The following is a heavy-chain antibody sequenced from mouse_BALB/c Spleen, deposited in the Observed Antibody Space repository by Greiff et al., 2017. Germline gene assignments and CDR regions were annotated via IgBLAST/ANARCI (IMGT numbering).Heavy chain of an antibody. CDR2: INSNGGST. D-gene: IGHD2-3*01. J-gene: IGHJ4*01. CDR1: GFTFSSYG. CDR3: ARGDGDAMDY. V-gene: IGHV5-6-3*01. Sequence: EVKLMESGGGLVQPGGSLKLSCAASGFTFSSYGMSWVRQTPDKRLELVATINSNGGSTYYPDSVKGRFTISRDNAKNTLYLQMSSLKSEDTAMYYCARGDGDAMDYWGQGTSVTVSS.